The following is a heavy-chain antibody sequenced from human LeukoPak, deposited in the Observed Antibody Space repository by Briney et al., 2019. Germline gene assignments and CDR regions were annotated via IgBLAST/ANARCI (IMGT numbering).Heavy chain of an antibody. D-gene: IGHD3-10*01. V-gene: IGHV6-1*01. CDR3: ARGGVRGAAPLYYFDY. CDR1: GDSVSSSTAA. CDR2: TYYRSKWYN. Sequence: SQTLSLTCAISGDSVSSSTAAWNWIRRSPSRGLEWLGRTYYRSKWYNDYAVSVKSRITINPDTSKNQFSLQLNSVTPEDTAVYYCARGGVRGAAPLYYFDYWGQGTLVTVPS. J-gene: IGHJ4*02.